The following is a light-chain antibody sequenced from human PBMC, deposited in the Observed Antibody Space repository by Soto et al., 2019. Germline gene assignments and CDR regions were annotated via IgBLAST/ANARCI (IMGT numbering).Light chain of an antibody. J-gene: IGLJ1*01. V-gene: IGLV2-14*01. CDR1: SSGVGGYNY. CDR3: GSYTSSRIYV. Sequence: QSVLTQPASVSVSPGQSIPISCTGTSSGVGGYNYVSWYQQHPGKAPKLMIYEVSNRPSGASDRFSGSKSGNTASLTISGLQAEDEADYYSGSYTSSRIYVSGAGTKVTVL. CDR2: EVS.